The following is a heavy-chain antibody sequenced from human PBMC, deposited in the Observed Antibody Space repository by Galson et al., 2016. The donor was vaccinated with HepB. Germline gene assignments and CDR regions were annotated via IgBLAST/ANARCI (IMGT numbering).Heavy chain of an antibody. V-gene: IGHV3-23*01. CDR1: RFTFSNYA. CDR3: AKGIPAALHSLGYYYYMDV. CDR2: VSGSGGST. D-gene: IGHD2-2*01. Sequence: SLRLSCAASRFTFSNYAMTWVRQAPGKGLEWVSAVSGSGGSTYYADSVKGRFTISRDHSKNTLYLQMNSLRAEDTAVYYCAKGIPAALHSLGYYYYMDVWGKGTTVTVSS. J-gene: IGHJ6*03.